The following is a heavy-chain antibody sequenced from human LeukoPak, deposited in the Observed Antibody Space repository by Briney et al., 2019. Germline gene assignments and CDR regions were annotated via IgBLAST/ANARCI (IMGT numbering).Heavy chain of an antibody. CDR1: GGSISSGGYS. V-gene: IGHV4-61*08. D-gene: IGHD3-10*01. Sequence: PSETLSLTCAVSGGSISSGGYSWSWIRQPPGKGLEWIGYIYYSGSTNYNPSLKSRVTISVDTSKNQFSLKLSSVTAADTAVYYCAREGPYYGSGSPAPAYYYYGMDVWGQGTTVTVSS. CDR3: AREGPYYGSGSPAPAYYYYGMDV. CDR2: IYYSGST. J-gene: IGHJ6*02.